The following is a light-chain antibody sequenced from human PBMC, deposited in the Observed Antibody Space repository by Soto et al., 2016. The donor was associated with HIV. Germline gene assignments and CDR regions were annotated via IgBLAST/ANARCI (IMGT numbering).Light chain of an antibody. Sequence: SYVVTQPPSVSVAPGQTARITCGGINIGSKSVHWYQQKPGQAPVLVIYDDRDRPSGIPERFSGSNSGSTATLTINRVEAEDEAAFYCQVWDSHNDPWVFGGGTKPTVL. CDR3: QVWDSHNDPWV. CDR2: DDR. V-gene: IGLV3-21*02. CDR1: NIGSKS. J-gene: IGLJ3*02.